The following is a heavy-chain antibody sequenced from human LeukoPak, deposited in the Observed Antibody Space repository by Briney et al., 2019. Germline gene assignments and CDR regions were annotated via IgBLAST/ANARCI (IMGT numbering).Heavy chain of an antibody. Sequence: SSETLSLTCTVSGGSISSYYWSWIRQPPGKGLEWIGYINYSGSTKYNPSLKSRVTISVDTSKNQFSLKLSSVTAAGTALYYCATITMVRGVMVYFDYWGQGTLVTVSS. CDR1: GGSISSYY. D-gene: IGHD3-10*01. CDR3: ATITMVRGVMVYFDY. CDR2: INYSGST. V-gene: IGHV4-59*08. J-gene: IGHJ4*02.